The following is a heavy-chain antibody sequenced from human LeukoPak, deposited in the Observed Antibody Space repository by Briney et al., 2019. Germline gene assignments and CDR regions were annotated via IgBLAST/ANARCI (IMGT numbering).Heavy chain of an antibody. J-gene: IGHJ5*02. Sequence: SETLSLTCTVSGGSISSSSYYWSWIRQPPGKGLEWIGYIYYSGSTNYNPSLKSRVTISVDTSKNQFSLKLSSVTAADTAVYYCARNSVLRFLEWFPVFDPWGQGTLVTVSS. D-gene: IGHD3-3*01. CDR2: IYYSGST. CDR3: ARNSVLRFLEWFPVFDP. V-gene: IGHV4-61*01. CDR1: GGSISSSSYY.